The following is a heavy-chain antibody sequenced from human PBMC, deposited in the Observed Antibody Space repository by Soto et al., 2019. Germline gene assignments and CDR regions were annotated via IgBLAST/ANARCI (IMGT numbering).Heavy chain of an antibody. V-gene: IGHV1-69*13. J-gene: IGHJ6*02. CDR1: GGTFSSYA. D-gene: IGHD5-18*01. CDR2: IIPIFGTA. CDR3: ARHTAKGGWENDYYYYYGIDV. Sequence: GASVKVSCKASGGTFSSYAISWVRQAPGQGLEWMGGIIPIFGTANYAQKFQGRVTITADESTSTAYMELSSLRSEDTAVYYCARHTAKGGWENDYYYYYGIDVWGQGTTVTISS.